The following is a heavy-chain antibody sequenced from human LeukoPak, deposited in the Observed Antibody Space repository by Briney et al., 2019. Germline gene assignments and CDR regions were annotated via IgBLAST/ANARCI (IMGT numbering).Heavy chain of an antibody. CDR1: GFTFSSYA. D-gene: IGHD6-6*01. V-gene: IGHV3-23*01. CDR2: ISGSGGST. CDR3: AKDRPYSSSIVYPLRPTGGFDP. J-gene: IGHJ5*02. Sequence: GGSLRLSCAASGFTFSSYAMSWVRQAPGKGLEWVSAISGSGGSTYYADSVKGRFTISRDNSKNTLYLQMNSLRAEDTAVYYCAKDRPYSSSIVYPLRPTGGFDPWGQGTLVTVSS.